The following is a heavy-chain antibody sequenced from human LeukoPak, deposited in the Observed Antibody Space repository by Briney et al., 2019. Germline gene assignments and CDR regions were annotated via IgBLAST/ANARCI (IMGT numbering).Heavy chain of an antibody. D-gene: IGHD6-13*01. CDR2: IYPGDSDT. CDR3: ASDRGYLAAAGRY. CDR1: GYRFTSYW. V-gene: IGHV5-51*01. J-gene: IGHJ4*02. Sequence: ESLRISCKGSGYRFTSYWIGCVRQMASKNLEWMGIIYPGDSDTRYSPSFQGQVTISADKSISTAYLQWSSLKASDTAMYYCASDRGYLAAAGRYWGQGTLVTVSS.